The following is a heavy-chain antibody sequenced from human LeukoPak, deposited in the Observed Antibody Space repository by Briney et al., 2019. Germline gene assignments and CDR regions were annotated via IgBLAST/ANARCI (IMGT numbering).Heavy chain of an antibody. CDR2: ISGSTTYT. J-gene: IGHJ4*02. CDR3: ARGPYSSGSSADY. V-gene: IGHV3-21*05. CDR1: GVMFPSYW. D-gene: IGHD6-19*01. Sequence: GGSLRLSCAASGVMFPSYWMTWVRQAPGKGLEWVSYISGSTTYTNYADSVKGRFTISRDNAKNSLYLQMNSLRAEDTAVYYCARGPYSSGSSADYWGQGTLVTVSS.